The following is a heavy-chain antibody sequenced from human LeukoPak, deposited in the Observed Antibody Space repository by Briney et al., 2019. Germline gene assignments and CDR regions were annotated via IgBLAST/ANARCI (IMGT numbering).Heavy chain of an antibody. CDR2: ISYIGST. CDR3: AGGSVEARNNYYYMDV. D-gene: IGHD3-10*01. V-gene: IGHV4-59*01. J-gene: IGHJ6*03. Sequence: SETLSLTCTVSGGSISSYFWTWIRQPPGKGLEWIGYISYIGSTNYNPSLKSRVTMSVDTSKNQFSLKLSSVTAADTGVYYCAGGSVEARNNYYYMDVWGKGTTVTVSS. CDR1: GGSISSYF.